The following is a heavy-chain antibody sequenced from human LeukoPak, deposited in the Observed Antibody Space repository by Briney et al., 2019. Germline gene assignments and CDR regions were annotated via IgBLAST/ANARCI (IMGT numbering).Heavy chain of an antibody. V-gene: IGHV3-23*01. CDR2: ISGTGGST. CDR3: AKAKGYSYGNGYFDY. D-gene: IGHD5-18*01. Sequence: GGSLRLSCAASGFTFSTYAMTWVRQAPGKGLEWVSLISGTGGSTYYADSVKGRFTISRDNSKNTLYLQMNSLRAEDTAVYYCAKAKGYSYGNGYFDYWGQGTLVTVSS. CDR1: GFTFSTYA. J-gene: IGHJ4*02.